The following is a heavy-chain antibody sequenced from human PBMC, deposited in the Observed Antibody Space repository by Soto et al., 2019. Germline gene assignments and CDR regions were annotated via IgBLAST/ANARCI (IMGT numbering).Heavy chain of an antibody. J-gene: IGHJ4*02. CDR3: AKVRSYYDFWSGYFFDY. V-gene: IGHV3-23*01. CDR1: GFTFRTSF. CDR2: IGTGGVDT. D-gene: IGHD3-3*01. Sequence: GGSLRLSCAASGFTFRTSFMTWVRQAPGKGLEWVSAIGTGGVDTYYADSLKGRFTISRDDSKNTLYLQMNSLRAEDTAVYYCAKVRSYYDFWSGYFFDYWGQGTLVTVSS.